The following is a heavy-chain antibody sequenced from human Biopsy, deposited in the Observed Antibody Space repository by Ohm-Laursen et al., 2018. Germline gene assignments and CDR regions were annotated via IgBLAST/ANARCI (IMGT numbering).Heavy chain of an antibody. Sequence: GSLRLSCAASGFTFSDYYMSWIRQAPGKGLEWVSYITSGGSTTDYADSVKGRFTISRDNAKSSLFLQMNSLRAEDTAVYYCARDVEGFYSYAMDVWGQGTTVPVSS. CDR2: ITSGGSTT. V-gene: IGHV3-11*01. CDR1: GFTFSDYY. D-gene: IGHD5-24*01. J-gene: IGHJ6*02. CDR3: ARDVEGFYSYAMDV.